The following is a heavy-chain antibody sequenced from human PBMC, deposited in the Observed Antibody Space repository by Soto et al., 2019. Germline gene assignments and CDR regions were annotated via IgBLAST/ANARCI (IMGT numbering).Heavy chain of an antibody. J-gene: IGHJ4*02. Sequence: QVQLVQSGAEVKKPESSVKVSCKAPGGTFSTYAISWVRQAPGQGLEWMGGIIPMFGTANYAQRFQDRVKITADESTHTVYRELSSLRSEDTAVYFCASGIQLWLRRINNGYSGWGQGTLVTVSS. D-gene: IGHD5-18*01. CDR2: IIPMFGTA. CDR1: GGTFSTYA. V-gene: IGHV1-69*12. CDR3: ASGIQLWLRRINNGYSG.